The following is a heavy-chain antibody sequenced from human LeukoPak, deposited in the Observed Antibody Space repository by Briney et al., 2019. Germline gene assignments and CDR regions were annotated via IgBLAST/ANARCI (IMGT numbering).Heavy chain of an antibody. CDR3: TTEDTAMVIPYYFDY. CDR1: GFTFSNAW. J-gene: IGHJ4*02. Sequence: GGPLRLSCAASGFTFSNAWMSWVRQAPGKGLEWVGRIKSKTDGGTTDYAAPVKGRFTISRDDSKNTLYLQMNSLKTEDTAVYYCTTEDTAMVIPYYFDYWGQGTLVTVSS. CDR2: IKSKTDGGTT. D-gene: IGHD5-18*01. V-gene: IGHV3-15*01.